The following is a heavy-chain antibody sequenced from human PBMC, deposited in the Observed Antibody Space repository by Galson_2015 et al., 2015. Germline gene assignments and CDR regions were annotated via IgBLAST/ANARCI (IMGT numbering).Heavy chain of an antibody. CDR1: GFSLSTSGVG. D-gene: IGHD3-10*01. J-gene: IGHJ6*02. V-gene: IGHV2-5*02. CDR2: IYWDDDK. Sequence: PALVKPTQTLTLTCTFSGFSLSTSGVGVGWIRQPPGKALEWLALIYWDDDKRYSPSLKSRLTITKDTSKNQVVLTMTNMDPVDTATYYCARGGDYGSGSYFGYYYYGMDVWGQGTTVTVSS. CDR3: ARGGDYGSGSYFGYYYYGMDV.